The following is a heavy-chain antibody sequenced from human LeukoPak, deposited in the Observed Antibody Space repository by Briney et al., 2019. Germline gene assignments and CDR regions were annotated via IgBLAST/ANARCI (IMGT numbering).Heavy chain of an antibody. CDR2: INHSGST. D-gene: IGHD1-14*01. J-gene: IGHJ4*02. CDR1: GGSFSGYY. CDR3: ARRDYRKRMDY. V-gene: IGHV4-34*01. Sequence: SETLSLTCAVYGGSFSGYYWSWIRQPTGKGLEWIGEINHSGSTNYNSSLKSRVTISVDTSKNQFSLKLSSVTAADTAVYYCARRDYRKRMDYWGQGTLVTVSS.